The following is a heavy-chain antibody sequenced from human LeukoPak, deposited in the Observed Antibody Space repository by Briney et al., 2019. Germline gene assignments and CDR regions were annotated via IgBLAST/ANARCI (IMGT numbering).Heavy chain of an antibody. Sequence: PGGSLRLSCAASGFTFSSYSMNWVRQAPGKGLEWVSSISSSSSYIYYADSVKGRFTISRDGAKNSLYLQMNSLRAEDTAVYYCAKDSEMGIGLFDIWGQGTMVTVSS. CDR3: AKDSEMGIGLFDI. V-gene: IGHV3-21*01. CDR1: GFTFSSYS. J-gene: IGHJ3*02. D-gene: IGHD6-13*01. CDR2: ISSSSSYI.